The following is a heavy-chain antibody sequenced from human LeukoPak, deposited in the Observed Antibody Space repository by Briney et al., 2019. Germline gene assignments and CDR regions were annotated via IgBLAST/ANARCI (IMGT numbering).Heavy chain of an antibody. CDR2: ISAYNGNT. CDR1: GYTFTSYG. CDR3: AKDGGYYDSSGYHFDY. D-gene: IGHD3-22*01. J-gene: IGHJ4*02. Sequence: ASVKVSCKASGYTFTSYGISWVRQAPGQGLEWVGWISAYNGNTNYAQKLQGRVTMTTDTSTSTAYMELRSLRSDDTAVYYCAKDGGYYDSSGYHFDYWGQGTLVTVSS. V-gene: IGHV1-18*01.